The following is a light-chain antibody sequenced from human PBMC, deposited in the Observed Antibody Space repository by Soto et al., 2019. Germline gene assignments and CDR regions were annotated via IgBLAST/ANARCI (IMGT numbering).Light chain of an antibody. Sequence: QSVLTQPPSASGTPGQRVTISCSGSSSNIGSNTVNWYQQLPGTAPKLLIYSNNQRPSGVPDRFSGSKSGTSASLAISGLQSEDEADYYCSSYTSSIPYVFGTGTKVTVL. CDR2: SNN. J-gene: IGLJ1*01. V-gene: IGLV1-44*01. CDR3: SSYTSSIPYV. CDR1: SSNIGSNT.